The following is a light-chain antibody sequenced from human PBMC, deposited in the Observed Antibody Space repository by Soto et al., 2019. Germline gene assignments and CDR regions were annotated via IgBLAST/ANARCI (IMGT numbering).Light chain of an antibody. J-gene: IGKJ4*01. CDR2: SAS. CDR3: QQSHTNPLT. Sequence: DIQMTQSPSTLSASVGDRVTITCRASQSVNKWLAWFQQKPGKAPKLLIFSASGLQSGVPSRFSGGGYGTEFTLTISSLQLEDFATYYCQQSHTNPLTFGGGTKVDI. V-gene: IGKV1-5*01. CDR1: QSVNKW.